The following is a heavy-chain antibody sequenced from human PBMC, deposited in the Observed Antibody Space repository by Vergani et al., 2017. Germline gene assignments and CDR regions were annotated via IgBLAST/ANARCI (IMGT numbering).Heavy chain of an antibody. J-gene: IGHJ4*02. D-gene: IGHD4-17*01. V-gene: IGHV3-23*04. CDR2: ISGSGGST. Sequence: EVQLVESGGGLVQPGGSLRLSCAASGITFSNYAMSWVRQAPGKGLEWVSSISGSGGSTYYADSVKGRFTISRDNSKNTLYLQMKRLRDEDTAIYYCANPHGDFQYWGQGTLVTVSS. CDR1: GITFSNYA. CDR3: ANPHGDFQY.